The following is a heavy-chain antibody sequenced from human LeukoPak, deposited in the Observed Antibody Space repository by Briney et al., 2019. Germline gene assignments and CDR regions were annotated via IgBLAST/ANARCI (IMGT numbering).Heavy chain of an antibody. CDR1: GGTFSSYA. D-gene: IGHD6-13*01. J-gene: IGHJ4*02. CDR3: ARAPAAGTDHFDY. V-gene: IGHV1-69*06. CDR2: IIPIFGTA. Sequence: SVKVSCKASGGTFSSYAISWVRQAPGQGLEWMGGIIPIFGTANYTQKFQGRVTITADKSTSTAYMELSSLRSEDTAVYYCARAPAAGTDHFDYWGQGTLVTVSS.